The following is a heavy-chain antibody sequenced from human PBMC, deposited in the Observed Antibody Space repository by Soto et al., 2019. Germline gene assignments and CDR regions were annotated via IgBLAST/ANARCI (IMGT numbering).Heavy chain of an antibody. D-gene: IGHD3-22*01. CDR3: ARGREKYRYYDSSGYPDAFDI. V-gene: IGHV1-46*01. Sequence: ASVKVSCKASGYTFTSYYMHWVRQAPGQGLEWMGIINPSGGSTSYAQKFQGRVTMTRDTSTSTVYMELSSLRSEDTAVYYCARGREKYRYYDSSGYPDAFDIWGQGTMVTVSS. CDR1: GYTFTSYY. J-gene: IGHJ3*02. CDR2: INPSGGST.